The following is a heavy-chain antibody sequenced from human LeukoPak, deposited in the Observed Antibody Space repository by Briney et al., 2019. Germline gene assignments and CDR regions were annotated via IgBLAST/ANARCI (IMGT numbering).Heavy chain of an antibody. CDR1: GGSFSGYY. J-gene: IGHJ4*01. CDR3: ARDTTTVTPVDY. D-gene: IGHD4-4*01. CDR2: INHSGST. V-gene: IGHV4-34*01. Sequence: SETLSLTCAVYGGSFSGYYWSWLRQPPGKGLEWIGEINHSGSTNYNPSLMSRVTISADTSKNQFSLKLSSVTAADTAVYDCARDTTTVTPVDYWGQGTLVTVSS.